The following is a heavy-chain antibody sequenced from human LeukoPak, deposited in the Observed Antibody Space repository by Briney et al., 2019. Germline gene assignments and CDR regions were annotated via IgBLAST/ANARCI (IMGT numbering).Heavy chain of an antibody. Sequence: SELLCLTRLVPGGSITHNNWSWIRQPPGQGLEWIGYISFSGSINYSPPLKSRATISLDTSKSHFSLKQSSVTAADTAVYYCARHFADTGMVGDYWGQGTLVTVSS. CDR1: GGSITHNN. CDR3: ARHFADTGMVGDY. J-gene: IGHJ4*02. V-gene: IGHV4-59*08. D-gene: IGHD5-18*01. CDR2: ISFSGSI.